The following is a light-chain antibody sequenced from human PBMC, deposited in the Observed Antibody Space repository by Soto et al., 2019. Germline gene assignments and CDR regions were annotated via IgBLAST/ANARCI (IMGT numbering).Light chain of an antibody. CDR3: QTWGNGVLV. V-gene: IGLV4-69*01. CDR2: LNSDGSH. J-gene: IGLJ2*01. Sequence: QSVLTQSPSASASLGASVKLTCTLSSGHSTFAIAWHQQQPEKGPRYLMKLNSDGSHFKGDGIPDRFSGSSSGAERYLTISSLQSEDEADYYCQTWGNGVLVFGGGTKLTVL. CDR1: SGHSTFA.